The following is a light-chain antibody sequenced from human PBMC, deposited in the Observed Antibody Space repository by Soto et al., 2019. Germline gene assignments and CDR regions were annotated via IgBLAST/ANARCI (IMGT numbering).Light chain of an antibody. Sequence: QSVLTQPASVSGSPGQSITISCTGTSSDVGSYNFVSWYRQHPGKAPKLMIYEGTKRPSGVSNRFSGSKSGYTASLTISGLQTEDEADYYCCSYAGSSTYVFGTGTKVTVL. J-gene: IGLJ1*01. CDR1: SSDVGSYNF. CDR2: EGT. CDR3: CSYAGSSTYV. V-gene: IGLV2-23*01.